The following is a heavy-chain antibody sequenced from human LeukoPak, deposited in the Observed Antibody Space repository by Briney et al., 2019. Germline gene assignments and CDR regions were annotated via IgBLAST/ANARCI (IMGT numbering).Heavy chain of an antibody. V-gene: IGHV1-46*01. D-gene: IGHD2-15*01. CDR1: GYTFTSYY. Sequence: ASVKVSCKASGYTFTSYYMHWVRQAHGQGLEWMGIINPSGGSTSYAQKFQGRVTMTRDTSTSTVYMELSSLRSEDTAVYYCARVPQKYCSGGSCYSSSLDYWGQGTLVTVSS. CDR3: ARVPQKYCSGGSCYSSSLDY. J-gene: IGHJ4*02. CDR2: INPSGGST.